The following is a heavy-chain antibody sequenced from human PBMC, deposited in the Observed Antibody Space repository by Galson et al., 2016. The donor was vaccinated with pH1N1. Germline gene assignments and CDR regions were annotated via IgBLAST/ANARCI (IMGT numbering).Heavy chain of an antibody. J-gene: IGHJ4*02. D-gene: IGHD3-3*01. CDR1: GGSISSGGYY. CDR2: IYYTGST. V-gene: IGHV4-31*03. Sequence: TLSLTCTVSGGSISSGGYYWSWIRQHPGKGLEWIGYIYYTGSTYYNPSLKSRVIISVDTSKNQVSLNLSSVTAADTAVYYCARDCSGYFTTTHYWGQGTLVTVSS. CDR3: ARDCSGYFTTTHY.